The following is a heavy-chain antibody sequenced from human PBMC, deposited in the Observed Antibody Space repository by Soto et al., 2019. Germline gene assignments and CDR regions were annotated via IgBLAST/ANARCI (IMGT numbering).Heavy chain of an antibody. CDR3: ATAPGLVVLPAANHVPVSYYGLDV. Sequence: PSATLSLTCTVSGGSISTYYWSWIRQPPGKGLEWIGYIFYGGITNYNPSLKSRVTISVDTSNNQFSLHLTSVTAADTAVYYCATAPGLVVLPAANHVPVSYYGLDVWGPGTTVTVSS. CDR1: GGSISTYY. J-gene: IGHJ6*02. CDR2: IFYGGIT. V-gene: IGHV4-59*01. D-gene: IGHD2-2*01.